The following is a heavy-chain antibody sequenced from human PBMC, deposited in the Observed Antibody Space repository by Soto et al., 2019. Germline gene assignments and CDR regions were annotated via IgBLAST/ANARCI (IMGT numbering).Heavy chain of an antibody. CDR2: ISRGGSS. Sequence: ASETLSLTCTVSVGSSFSDDWTWIRQPPGKGLEWIGYISRGGSSSYAPSLKGRVTFSTDTSKNQVSLKLTYVTVADTAVYYCARGYWFDPWGPGTLVTVSS. V-gene: IGHV4-59*01. CDR3: ARGYWFDP. J-gene: IGHJ5*02. CDR1: VGSSFSDD.